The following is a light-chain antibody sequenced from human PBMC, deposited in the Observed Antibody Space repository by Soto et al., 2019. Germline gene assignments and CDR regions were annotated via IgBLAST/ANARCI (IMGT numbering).Light chain of an antibody. J-gene: IGKJ1*01. Sequence: EIVLTQSPGTLSLSPGERATLPCRASQTVRGNYLAWFQQRPGQPPRLLIYLASTRAAGVPDRFSGSGSGTEFSLTINRLEAEDFAVYYCHHYGPAPWTFGQGTKVEIK. CDR1: QTVRGNY. CDR3: HHYGPAPWT. CDR2: LAS. V-gene: IGKV3-20*01.